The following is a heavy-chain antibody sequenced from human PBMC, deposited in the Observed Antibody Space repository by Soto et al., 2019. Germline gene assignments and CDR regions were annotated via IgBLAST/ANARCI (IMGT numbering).Heavy chain of an antibody. Sequence: GGSLRLSCAASGFTFSSYAMHWVRQAPGKGLEWVAVISYDGSNKYYADSVKGRFTISRDNSKNTLYLQMNSLRAEDTAVYYCARGTITIFGVAHGYWGQGTLVTVSS. J-gene: IGHJ4*02. CDR2: ISYDGSNK. CDR3: ARGTITIFGVAHGY. CDR1: GFTFSSYA. V-gene: IGHV3-30-3*01. D-gene: IGHD3-3*01.